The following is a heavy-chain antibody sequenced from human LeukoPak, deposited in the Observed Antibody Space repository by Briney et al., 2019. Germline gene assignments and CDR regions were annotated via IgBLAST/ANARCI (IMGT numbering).Heavy chain of an antibody. CDR2: IDWDGDE. CDR1: GFSLTTSGMC. J-gene: IGHJ6*03. Sequence: SGPALVKPTQTLTLTCTFSGFSLTTSGMCVSWIRQLPGKALEWLAHIDWDGDESYSPSLKTRLTISKDTSKNQVVLTMTNMDPVDTATYYCARAVPAANSYYYMDVWGKGTTVTVSS. V-gene: IGHV2-70*01. D-gene: IGHD4-17*01. CDR3: ARAVPAANSYYYMDV.